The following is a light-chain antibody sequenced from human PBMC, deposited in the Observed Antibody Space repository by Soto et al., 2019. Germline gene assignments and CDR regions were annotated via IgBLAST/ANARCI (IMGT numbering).Light chain of an antibody. CDR2: EVT. V-gene: IGLV2-14*01. J-gene: IGLJ1*01. Sequence: QSVLTQPASVSGSLGQSITISCTGTSSDIGTYNYVSWYQQLPGKAPKLMIYEVTNRPSGVSNRFSGSKSGNMASLTISGLQAEDEADYYCSSYTSISTYVFGTGTKVTVL. CDR1: SSDIGTYNY. CDR3: SSYTSISTYV.